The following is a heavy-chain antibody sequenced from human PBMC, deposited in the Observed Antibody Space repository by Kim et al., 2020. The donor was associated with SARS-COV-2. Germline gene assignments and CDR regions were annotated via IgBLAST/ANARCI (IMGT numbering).Heavy chain of an antibody. CDR1: GYTFTSYG. D-gene: IGHD6-19*01. V-gene: IGHV1-18*01. CDR2: ISAYNGNT. CDR3: ARDLIKLDGKSLYYYYGMDV. Sequence: ASVKVSCKASGYTFTSYGISWVRQAPGQGLEWMGWISAYNGNTNYAQKLQGRVTMTTDTSTSKAYMELRSLRSDDTAVYYCARDLIKLDGKSLYYYYGMDVWGQGTTVTVSS. J-gene: IGHJ6*02.